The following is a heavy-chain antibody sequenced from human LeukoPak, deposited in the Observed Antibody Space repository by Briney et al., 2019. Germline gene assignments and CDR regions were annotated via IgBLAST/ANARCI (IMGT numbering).Heavy chain of an antibody. Sequence: GGSLRLSCAASGFTFSSYWMSWVRLAPERGLEWVSGIYSGGSTYYVDSVKGRFTISRDNSKNTLYLQMDSLRAEDTAVYYCARDFSPEGFDYWGQGTLVTVSS. J-gene: IGHJ4*02. CDR3: ARDFSPEGFDY. CDR2: IYSGGST. CDR1: GFTFSSYW. V-gene: IGHV3-53*01.